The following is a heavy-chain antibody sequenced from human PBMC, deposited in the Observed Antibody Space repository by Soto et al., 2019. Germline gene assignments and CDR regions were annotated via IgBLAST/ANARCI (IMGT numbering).Heavy chain of an antibody. D-gene: IGHD1-1*01. V-gene: IGHV1-69*13. J-gene: IGHJ4*02. CDR2: IIPIFGTV. CDR3: ARPRTVATTKGYDY. CDR1: GGTFSNYP. Sequence: SVKVSCKASGGTFSNYPFTWVRQAPGQGLEWMGGIIPIFGTVTYAQKFQGRVTISADESTSTAYMEMSSLTSVDTAVYYCARPRTVATTKGYDYWGQGTLVTVSS.